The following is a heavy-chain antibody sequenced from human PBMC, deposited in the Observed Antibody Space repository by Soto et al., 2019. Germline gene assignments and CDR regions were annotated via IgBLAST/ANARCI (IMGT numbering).Heavy chain of an antibody. CDR3: AKNPNYYGLGSFITFDP. CDR1: GDSVSTNTAA. CDR2: TYYRSKWYN. Sequence: SQTLSLTCAISGDSVSTNTAAWNWIRQSTSRGLEWLGRTYYRSKWYNDYAVSVKSRITINPDTSKNQFSLQLNSVTPEDTAVYYCAKNPNYYGLGSFITFDPWGQVTLVTVSS. J-gene: IGHJ5*02. D-gene: IGHD3-10*01. V-gene: IGHV6-1*01.